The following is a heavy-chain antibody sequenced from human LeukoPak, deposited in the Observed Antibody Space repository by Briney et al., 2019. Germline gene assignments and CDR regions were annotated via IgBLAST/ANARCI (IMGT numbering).Heavy chain of an antibody. Sequence: GGSLRLSCVVSGFTVSSNYMSWVRQAPGKGLEWVSVIYTAGSTYYANSVKGRFIISRDNSKNTLYLQMNSLRAEDTAVYYCARDRAAYYFDSWGQGTLVTVSS. CDR2: IYTAGST. V-gene: IGHV3-66*01. J-gene: IGHJ4*02. CDR1: GFTVSSNY. D-gene: IGHD6-13*01. CDR3: ARDRAAYYFDS.